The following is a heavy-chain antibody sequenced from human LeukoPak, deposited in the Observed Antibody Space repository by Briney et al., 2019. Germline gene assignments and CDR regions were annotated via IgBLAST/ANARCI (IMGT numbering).Heavy chain of an antibody. V-gene: IGHV3-30-3*01. D-gene: IGHD1-7*01. CDR1: GFTFSSHA. Sequence: PGRSLRLSCAASGFTFSSHAMHWVRQAPGKGLEWVAVISYDGSNKYYADSVKGRFTISRDNSTNTLYLQMNSLRAEDTAVYYCARDLTGTTNYWGQGTLVTVSS. J-gene: IGHJ4*02. CDR3: ARDLTGTTNY. CDR2: ISYDGSNK.